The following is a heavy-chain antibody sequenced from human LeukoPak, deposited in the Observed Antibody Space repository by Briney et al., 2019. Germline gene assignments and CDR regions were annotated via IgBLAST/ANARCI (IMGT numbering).Heavy chain of an antibody. CDR1: GGTFSSYA. D-gene: IGHD1-26*01. V-gene: IGHV1-69*05. CDR3: ARDLVDGVGAPGAY. Sequence: ASVKVSCKASGGTFSSYAISWVRQAPGQGLEWMGRIIPIFGTANYAQKFQGRVTITTDESTSTAYMELSSLRSEDTAVYYCARDLVDGVGAPGAYWGQGALVTVSS. CDR2: IIPIFGTA. J-gene: IGHJ4*02.